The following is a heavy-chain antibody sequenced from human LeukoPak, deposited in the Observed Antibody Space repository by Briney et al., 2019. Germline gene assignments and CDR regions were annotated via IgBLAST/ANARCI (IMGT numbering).Heavy chain of an antibody. V-gene: IGHV3-23*01. Sequence: GGSLRLSCAGTGFAFNMFAIDWVRQAPGKGLEWVSGLSRGGSTTNYADPVKGRFTISRDKSQNSVFLQLNSLRPEDTAVYYCARQQRIRHCSEGVCTEGYYFDCWGQGTLVTVSS. CDR3: ARQQRIRHCSEGVCTEGYYFDC. CDR1: GFAFNMFA. J-gene: IGHJ4*02. D-gene: IGHD2-15*01. CDR2: LSRGGSTT.